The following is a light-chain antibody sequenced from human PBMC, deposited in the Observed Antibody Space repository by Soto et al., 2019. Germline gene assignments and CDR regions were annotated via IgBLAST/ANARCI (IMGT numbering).Light chain of an antibody. CDR1: QSISSW. V-gene: IGKV1-5*03. CDR3: QQYNSYPWT. CDR2: KAS. Sequence: DIQMTQSPSTLSAFVGDRVTITCRASQSISSWLAWYQQKPGKAPKLLIYKASNLDSRVPSRFSGSGSGTEFTLTSSNLQPDDFATYYCQQYNSYPWTFGQGTKVEIK. J-gene: IGKJ1*01.